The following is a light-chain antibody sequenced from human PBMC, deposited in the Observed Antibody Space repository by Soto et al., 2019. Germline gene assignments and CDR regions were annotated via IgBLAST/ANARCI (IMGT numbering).Light chain of an antibody. CDR2: DVS. CDR1: SSDVGGYNY. Sequence: QSALSQPASVSGSPGQSITISCTGTSSDVGGYNYVSWYQQHPGKAPKLMIYDVSNRPSELSNRFSGSKSGNTASLTISGIQAEDEADYYCSSYTSSSTVVFGGGTKHTVL. J-gene: IGLJ2*01. V-gene: IGLV2-14*01. CDR3: SSYTSSSTVV.